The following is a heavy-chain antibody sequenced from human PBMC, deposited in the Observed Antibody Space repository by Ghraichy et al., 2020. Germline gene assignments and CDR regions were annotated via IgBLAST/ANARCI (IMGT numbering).Heavy chain of an antibody. CDR1: GFTVSSNY. V-gene: IGHV3-53*01. CDR3: ARDDLIHSYGPEYYYYGMDV. CDR2: IYSGGST. D-gene: IGHD5-18*01. J-gene: IGHJ6*02. Sequence: GGSLRLSCAASGFTVSSNYMSWVRQAPGKGLEWVSVIYSGGSTYYADSVKGRFTISRDNSKNTLYLQMNSLRAEDTAVYYCARDDLIHSYGPEYYYYGMDVWGQGTTVTVSS.